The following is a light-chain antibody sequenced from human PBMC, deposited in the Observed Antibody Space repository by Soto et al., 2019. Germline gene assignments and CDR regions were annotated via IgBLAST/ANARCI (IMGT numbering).Light chain of an antibody. J-gene: IGLJ2*01. Sequence: QSVLTQPASVSGSPGQSITISCTGTSSDVGGYNYVSWYQQHPGKAPKLMIYDVSNRPSGVSNRFSGSKSGNTASRTISGLQAEDEADYYCSSYTSSSTLAVVFGGGTKLTVL. V-gene: IGLV2-14*01. CDR3: SSYTSSSTLAVV. CDR1: SSDVGGYNY. CDR2: DVS.